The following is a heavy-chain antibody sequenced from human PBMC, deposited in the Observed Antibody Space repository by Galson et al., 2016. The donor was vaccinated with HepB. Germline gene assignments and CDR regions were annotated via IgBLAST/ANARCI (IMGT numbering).Heavy chain of an antibody. J-gene: IGHJ4*02. Sequence: SVKVSCTASGYRFPSYGISWVRQAPGKGLEWLGWISANSGNTNYAQKVQDRVTITRDTSTSTVYMDMRSLRPDDTAVYYCARDLPFRFDYWGQGTLVTVSS. CDR2: ISANSGNT. V-gene: IGHV1-18*04. CDR1: GYRFPSYG. CDR3: ARDLPFRFDY. D-gene: IGHD3-16*01.